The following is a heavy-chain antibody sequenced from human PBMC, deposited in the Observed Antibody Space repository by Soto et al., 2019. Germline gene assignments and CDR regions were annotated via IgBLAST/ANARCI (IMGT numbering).Heavy chain of an antibody. CDR1: GGSISSYY. J-gene: IGHJ5*02. CDR2: IYYSGST. V-gene: IGHV4-59*01. CDR3: ARTPLMGSGWYWFDP. Sequence: SETLSLTCTVSGGSISSYYWSWIRQPPGKGLEWIGYIYYSGSTNYNPSLKSRVTISVDTSKNQFSLKLSSVTAADTAAYYCARTPLMGSGWYWFDPWGQGTLVTVSS. D-gene: IGHD6-19*01.